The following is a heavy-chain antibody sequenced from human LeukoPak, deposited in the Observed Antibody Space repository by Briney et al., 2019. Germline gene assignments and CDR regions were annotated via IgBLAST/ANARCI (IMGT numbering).Heavy chain of an antibody. D-gene: IGHD5-24*01. J-gene: IGHJ4*02. V-gene: IGHV3-7*03. Sequence: PGGSLRLSCAASGFTFSTFWMSWVRQAPGKGLGWVANIKQDGSDYNYVDSVKGRFTISRDNAKKSLYLQMNNLRAKDTAVYYCARVRDGYNFDYWGQGTLVTVSS. CDR3: ARVRDGYNFDY. CDR1: GFTFSTFW. CDR2: IKQDGSDY.